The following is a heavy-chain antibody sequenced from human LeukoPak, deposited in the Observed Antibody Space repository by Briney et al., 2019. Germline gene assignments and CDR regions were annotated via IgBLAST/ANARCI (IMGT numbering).Heavy chain of an antibody. D-gene: IGHD3-22*01. CDR2: IYYSGST. V-gene: IGHV4-59*01. Sequence: SETLSLTCTVSGGSISSYYRSWIRQPPGKGLEWIGYIYYSGSTNYNPSLKSRVTISVDTSKNQFSLKLSSVTAADTAVYYCAGVKTYYYDSSGYYAYWGQGTLATVSS. CDR1: GGSISSYY. CDR3: AGVKTYYYDSSGYYAY. J-gene: IGHJ4*02.